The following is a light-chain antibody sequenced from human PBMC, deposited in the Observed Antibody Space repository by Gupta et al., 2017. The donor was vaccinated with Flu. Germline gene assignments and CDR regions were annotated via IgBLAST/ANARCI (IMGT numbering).Light chain of an antibody. J-gene: IGLJ3*02. CDR1: RLRSYH. CDR3: NSRDSSGNWV. CDR2: GKN. V-gene: IGLV3-19*01. Sequence: SSEMTQDPAVSVALGQRARSTCQGDRLRSYHAGWYHQKPGQAPVLVIYGKNNRPSGIPDRFSGSSSGNTVSLTITGAQAEDEADYYCNSRDSSGNWVFGGGTKLTVL.